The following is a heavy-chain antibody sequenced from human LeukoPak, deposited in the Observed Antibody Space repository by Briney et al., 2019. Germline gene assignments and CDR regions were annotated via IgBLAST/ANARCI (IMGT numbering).Heavy chain of an antibody. CDR1: GGSISSYY. J-gene: IGHJ4*02. V-gene: IGHV4-59*01. D-gene: IGHD3-22*01. Sequence: SETLSLTCTVSGGSISSYYWSWIRQPPGKGLEWIGYIYYSGSTNYNPSLKSRVTISVDTSKNQFSLKLSSVTAADTAVYYFARAAEAIEYFDYWGQGTLVTVSS. CDR3: ARAAEAIEYFDY. CDR2: IYYSGST.